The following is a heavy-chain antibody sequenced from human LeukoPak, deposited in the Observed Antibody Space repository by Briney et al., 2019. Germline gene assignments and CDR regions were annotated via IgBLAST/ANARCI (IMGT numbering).Heavy chain of an antibody. J-gene: IGHJ4*02. CDR2: VYYDGSNK. CDR3: ARELSAGTLDFDN. D-gene: IGHD6-13*01. Sequence: GGSLRLSCAASGFTFTSHRIHWVRQAPGKGLDWVALVYYDGSNKYYADSVKGRFTISRDNTKNTLYLQMHSLRAEDTAVYFCARELSAGTLDFDNRGRGTLVTVSS. V-gene: IGHV3-33*01. CDR1: GFTFTSHR.